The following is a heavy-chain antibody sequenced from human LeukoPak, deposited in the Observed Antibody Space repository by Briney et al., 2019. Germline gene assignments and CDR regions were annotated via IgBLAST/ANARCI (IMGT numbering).Heavy chain of an antibody. D-gene: IGHD3-10*01. CDR1: RFTFSSYW. CDR2: ISYDGSNK. CDR3: AKYGSGSYPYYFDY. V-gene: IGHV3-30*18. J-gene: IGHJ4*02. Sequence: GGSLRLSCAASRFTFSSYWMSWVRQAPGKGLEWVAVISYDGSNKYYADSVKGRFTISRDNSKNTLYLQMNSLRAEDTAVYYCAKYGSGSYPYYFDYWGQGTLVTVSS.